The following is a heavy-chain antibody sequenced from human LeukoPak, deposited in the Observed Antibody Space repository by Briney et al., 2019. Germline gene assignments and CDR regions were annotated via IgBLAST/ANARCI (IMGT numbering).Heavy chain of an antibody. CDR2: IYYSGST. Sequence: SETLSLTCTVSGGSISSGDYYWSWIRQPPGKGLEWIGYIYYSGSTYYNPSLKSRVTISVDTSKNQFSLKLSSVTAADTAVYYCARHAPRYYDILTGYLHYFDYWGQGTLVTVSS. J-gene: IGHJ4*02. CDR3: ARHAPRYYDILTGYLHYFDY. CDR1: GGSISSGDYY. V-gene: IGHV4-30-4*01. D-gene: IGHD3-9*01.